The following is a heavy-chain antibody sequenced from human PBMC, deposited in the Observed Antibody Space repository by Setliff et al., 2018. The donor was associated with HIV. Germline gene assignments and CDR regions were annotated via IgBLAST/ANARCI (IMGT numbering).Heavy chain of an antibody. CDR3: AKGRYSSSWYYFDY. CDR2: ISSGGRTM. V-gene: IGHV3-11*01. J-gene: IGHJ4*02. Sequence: GGSLRLSCAASGFTFSDYYMSWIRQAPGMGLEWVSYISSGGRTMYYADSVKGRFTISRDNAKKSLYLQMNSLRAEDMALYYCAKGRYSSSWYYFDYWGQGTLVTVSS. D-gene: IGHD6-13*01. CDR1: GFTFSDYY.